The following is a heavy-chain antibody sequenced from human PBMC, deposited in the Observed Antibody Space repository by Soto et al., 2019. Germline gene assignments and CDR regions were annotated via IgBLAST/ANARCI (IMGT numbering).Heavy chain of an antibody. CDR3: AREIRAAVSSFDY. CDR1: GYTFTSYV. CDR2: INAGNGNT. J-gene: IGHJ4*02. D-gene: IGHD6-13*01. Sequence: APVKVSCKASGYTFTSYVMHWVRQAPGQRLEWMGWINAGNGNTKYSQKFQGRVTITRDTSASTAYMELSSLRSEDTAVYYCAREIRAAVSSFDYWGQGTLVTVSS. V-gene: IGHV1-3*01.